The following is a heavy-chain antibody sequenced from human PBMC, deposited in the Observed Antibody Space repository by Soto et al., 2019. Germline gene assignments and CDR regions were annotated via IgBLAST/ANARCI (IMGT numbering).Heavy chain of an antibody. CDR1: GFTFNTYG. Sequence: GGSPRLSCAASGFTFNTYGMSWVRQAPGKGLEWVAVIWYDGSKKEYADSVKGRFTISRDNSKNTLYLQMNSLRADDTADYYCARVDCTGGSCRPYYYYGMDVWGQGTTVTVSS. CDR2: IWYDGSKK. D-gene: IGHD2-8*02. V-gene: IGHV3-33*01. CDR3: ARVDCTGGSCRPYYYYGMDV. J-gene: IGHJ6*02.